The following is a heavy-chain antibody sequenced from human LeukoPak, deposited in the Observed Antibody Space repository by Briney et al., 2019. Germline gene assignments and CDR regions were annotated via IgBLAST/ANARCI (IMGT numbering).Heavy chain of an antibody. Sequence: SETLSLTCTVSGGSISSYYWSWIRQPPGKGLEWIGYIYYSGSTNYNPSLKSRVTISVDTSKNQFSLKLSSVTAADTAVYYCARQTFDAGIAVAGLFDYWGQGTLVTVSS. CDR3: ARQTFDAGIAVAGLFDY. D-gene: IGHD6-19*01. V-gene: IGHV4-59*08. CDR1: GGSISSYY. CDR2: IYYSGST. J-gene: IGHJ4*02.